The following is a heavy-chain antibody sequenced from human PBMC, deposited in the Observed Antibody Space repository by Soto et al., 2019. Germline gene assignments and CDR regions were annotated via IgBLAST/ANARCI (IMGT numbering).Heavy chain of an antibody. D-gene: IGHD2-2*01. CDR2: ISAYNGNT. CDR1: GYTFTSYG. J-gene: IGHJ4*02. Sequence: QVQLVQSGAAVKKPGASVKVSCKASGYTFTSYGISWVRQAPGQGLEWMGWISAYNGNTNYAQKLQGRVTMTTDTSTSTAYMELRSLRSDDTAVYYCAREAGYCSSTSCRDLDYWGQGTLVTVSS. CDR3: AREAGYCSSTSCRDLDY. V-gene: IGHV1-18*01.